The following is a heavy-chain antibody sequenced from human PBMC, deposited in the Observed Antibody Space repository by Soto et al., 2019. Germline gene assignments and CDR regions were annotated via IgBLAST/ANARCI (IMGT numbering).Heavy chain of an antibody. CDR3: VRDGTKTLRDWFDP. CDR2: IYATGTA. D-gene: IGHD3-16*01. CDR1: GASISGFD. V-gene: IGHV4-4*07. Sequence: PSETLSLTCTVSGASISGFDWSWIRKAAGKGLEWIGRIYATGTADYNPSLKSRGMISVDTSKKQFSLKLRSVTAAHTDVYYCVRDGTKTLRDWFDPWGQGISVTVSS. J-gene: IGHJ5*02.